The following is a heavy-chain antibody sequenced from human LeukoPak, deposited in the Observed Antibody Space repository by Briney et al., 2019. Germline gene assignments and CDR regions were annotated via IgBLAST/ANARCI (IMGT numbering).Heavy chain of an antibody. V-gene: IGHV3-53*04. CDR2: IYSGGST. D-gene: IGHD1-26*01. Sequence: GGSLRLSCAASGFTVSSNYMSWVRQAPGKGLEWVSVIYSGGSTYYADSVKGRFTISGHNSKNTLYLQMNSLRAEDTAVYYCARSRELGGLDPWGQGTLVTVSS. CDR3: ARSRELGGLDP. CDR1: GFTVSSNY. J-gene: IGHJ5*02.